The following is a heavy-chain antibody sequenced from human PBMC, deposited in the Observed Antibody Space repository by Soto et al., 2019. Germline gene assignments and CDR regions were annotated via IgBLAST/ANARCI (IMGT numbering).Heavy chain of an antibody. Sequence: ASETLSLTYSVSGGSIGSSSYYFGWIRQPPGKGLEWIGSLYYTGTTYYNSSLKSRVTISADKSQNQFSLRLSSVTAADTAVYYCARQRTSVVTQAYFDVWGPGSRVTVSS. CDR1: GGSIGSSSYY. J-gene: IGHJ4*02. V-gene: IGHV4-39*01. CDR3: ARQRTSVVTQAYFDV. D-gene: IGHD2-21*02. CDR2: LYYTGTT.